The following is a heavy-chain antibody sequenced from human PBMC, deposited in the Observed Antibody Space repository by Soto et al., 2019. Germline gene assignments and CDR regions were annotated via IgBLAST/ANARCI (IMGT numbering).Heavy chain of an antibody. Sequence: SETLSLTCTVSGGSISSGDYYWSWIRQPPGKGLEWIGYIFYSGSTYYNPSLKSRVTISVDTSKNQFSLKLSSVTAADTAVYYCARSGTRWYCSSTSCFEFDYWGQGTLVTVSS. D-gene: IGHD2-2*01. CDR1: GGSISSGDYY. V-gene: IGHV4-30-4*01. J-gene: IGHJ4*02. CDR3: ARSGTRWYCSSTSCFEFDY. CDR2: IFYSGST.